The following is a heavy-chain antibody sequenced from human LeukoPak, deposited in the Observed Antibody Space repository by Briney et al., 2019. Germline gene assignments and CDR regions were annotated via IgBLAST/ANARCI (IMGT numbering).Heavy chain of an antibody. D-gene: IGHD2-2*01. CDR3: ARHVDQLLNWFDP. J-gene: IGHJ5*02. CDR2: IYHSGST. V-gene: IGHV4-38-2*01. Sequence: SETLSLTCAVSGYSISSGYYCGWIRQPPGKGLEWIGSIYHSGSTYYNPSLKSRVTKSVDTSKNQFSLKLSSVTAADTAVYYCARHVDQLLNWFDPWGQGTLVTVSS. CDR1: GYSISSGYY.